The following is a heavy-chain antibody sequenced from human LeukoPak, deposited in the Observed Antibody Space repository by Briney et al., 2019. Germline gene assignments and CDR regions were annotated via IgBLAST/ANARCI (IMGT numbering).Heavy chain of an antibody. CDR1: GFTFDDYT. D-gene: IGHD4-17*01. CDR3: AKATYGAYGMDV. J-gene: IGHJ6*02. Sequence: PGGSLRLSCAGSGFTFDDYTMHWVRQAPGKGLEWVSLISWDGGSTYYADSVKGRFTIPRDNSKNSLYLQMNSLRTEDTALYCCAKATYGAYGMDVWGQGTTVTVSS. CDR2: ISWDGGST. V-gene: IGHV3-43*01.